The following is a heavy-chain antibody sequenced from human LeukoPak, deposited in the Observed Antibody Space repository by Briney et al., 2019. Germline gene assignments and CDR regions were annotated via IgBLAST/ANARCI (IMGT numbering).Heavy chain of an antibody. J-gene: IGHJ4*02. V-gene: IGHV3-23*01. CDR2: ISGSGGST. Sequence: GRSLRLSCAAAGFTVSSYAMGWVSQAPGKGLGLVSAISGSGGSTYYADSVKGRFTISRDNSKNTLYLQMNSLRAEDTAVYYCAKARWLRFGFPDYWGQGTLVTVSS. D-gene: IGHD5-12*01. CDR1: GFTVSSYA. CDR3: AKARWLRFGFPDY.